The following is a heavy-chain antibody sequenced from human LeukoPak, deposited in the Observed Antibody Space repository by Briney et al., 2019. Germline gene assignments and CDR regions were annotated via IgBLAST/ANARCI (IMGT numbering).Heavy chain of an antibody. CDR2: ISVYNGNT. CDR3: ARDLAERRDYDFWSGYYTPVGY. J-gene: IGHJ4*02. D-gene: IGHD3-3*01. V-gene: IGHV1-18*01. Sequence: GASVKVSCKASGYTFTSYGISWVRQAPGQGLEWMGWISVYNGNTNYAQKLQGRVTMTTDTSTSTAYMELRSLRSDDTAVYYCARDLAERRDYDFWSGYYTPVGYWGQGTLVTVSS. CDR1: GYTFTSYG.